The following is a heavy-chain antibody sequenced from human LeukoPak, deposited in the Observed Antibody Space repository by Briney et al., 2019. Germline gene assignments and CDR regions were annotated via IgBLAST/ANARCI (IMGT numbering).Heavy chain of an antibody. D-gene: IGHD2-2*01. Sequence: ASVKVSCKASGYTFTGYYMHWVRQAPGQGLEWMGWINPNSGGTNYAQKFQGRVTMTRETSISTAYMELSRLRSDDTAVYYCARGRCSSTSCYGVPSQNNWFDPWGQGTLVTVSS. J-gene: IGHJ5*02. CDR1: GYTFTGYY. CDR2: INPNSGGT. V-gene: IGHV1-2*02. CDR3: ARGRCSSTSCYGVPSQNNWFDP.